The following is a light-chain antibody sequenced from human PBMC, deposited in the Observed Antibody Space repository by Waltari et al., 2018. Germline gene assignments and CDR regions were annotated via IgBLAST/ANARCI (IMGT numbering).Light chain of an antibody. V-gene: IGLV2-11*01. CDR2: DVT. J-gene: IGLJ3*02. CDR3: CSYAGSITFWV. CDR1: SSDVGGYNY. Sequence: QSVLTQPRSVSGSPGQSVTISCTGTSSDVGGYNYVSWYQHHPGKAPKLIIYDVTKRPSGVPDRFSASKSDNTASLTISGLQAEDEADYYCCSYAGSITFWVFGGGTKLTVL.